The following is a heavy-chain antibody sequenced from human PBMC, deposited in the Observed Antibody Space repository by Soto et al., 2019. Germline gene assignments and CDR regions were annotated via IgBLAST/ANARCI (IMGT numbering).Heavy chain of an antibody. Sequence: PGGSLRLSCASSVFTFSSYGMHWVRQAPGKGLEWVAVIWYDGSNKYYADSVKGRFTISRDNSKNTLYLQMNSLRAEDTAVYYCARGLPTSYWYFDLWGRGTLVTVSS. J-gene: IGHJ2*01. V-gene: IGHV3-33*01. CDR3: ARGLPTSYWYFDL. CDR2: IWYDGSNK. CDR1: VFTFSSYG.